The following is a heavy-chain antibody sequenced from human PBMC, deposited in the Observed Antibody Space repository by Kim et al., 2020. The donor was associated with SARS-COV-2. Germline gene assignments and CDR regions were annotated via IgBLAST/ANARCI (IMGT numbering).Heavy chain of an antibody. CDR1: GDTVSTNSGA. J-gene: IGHJ6*01. Sequence: SQTLSLTCGISGDTVSTNSGAWNWIRQSPSRGLEWLGRTYYRSKWYFDSATSMISRITINPDTSKNQFSLQLNSVTPEAPAVYFCSRQNNSGQAYYGLDV. V-gene: IGHV6-1*01. CDR2: TYYRSKWYF. D-gene: IGHD6-25*01. CDR3: SRQNNSGQAYYGLDV.